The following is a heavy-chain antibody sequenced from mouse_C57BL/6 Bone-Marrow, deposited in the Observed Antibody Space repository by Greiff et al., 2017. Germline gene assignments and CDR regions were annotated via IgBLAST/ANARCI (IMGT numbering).Heavy chain of an antibody. CDR2: IYPRSGNT. Sequence: VQLQQSGAELARPGASVKLSCKASGYTVTSYGISWVKQRTGQGLEWIGEIYPRSGNTYYNEKFKGKATLTADKSSSTAYMELRSLTSEDSAVYFCARRPYYGGDYWGQGTSVTVSS. CDR3: ARRPYYGGDY. CDR1: GYTVTSYG. D-gene: IGHD2-10*01. V-gene: IGHV1-81*01. J-gene: IGHJ4*01.